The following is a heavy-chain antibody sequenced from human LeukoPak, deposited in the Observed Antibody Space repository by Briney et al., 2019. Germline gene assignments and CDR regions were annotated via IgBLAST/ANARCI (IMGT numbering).Heavy chain of an antibody. Sequence: SVKVSCKASGGTFSSYDISWVRQAPGQGLEGMGGIMPISGTANYAQKFQGRVTITADKPTNTAYMELSSLRSEDTAVYYCASGRTDIVVVPATLRNYYFDYWGQGTLVTVSS. J-gene: IGHJ4*02. CDR1: GGTFSSYD. D-gene: IGHD2-2*01. CDR3: ASGRTDIVVVPATLRNYYFDY. V-gene: IGHV1-69*06. CDR2: IMPISGTA.